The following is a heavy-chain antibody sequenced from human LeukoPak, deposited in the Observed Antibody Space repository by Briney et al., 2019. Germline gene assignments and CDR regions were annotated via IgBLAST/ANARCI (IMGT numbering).Heavy chain of an antibody. CDR1: GGSISSYY. CDR3: AGGDFWSGYSGFDP. D-gene: IGHD3-3*01. J-gene: IGHJ5*02. Sequence: SETLSLTCTVSGGSISSYYWSWIRQPAGKGLEWIGRIYTSGSTNYNPSLKSRVTTSVDTSKNQFSLKLSSVTAADTAVYYCAGGDFWSGYSGFDPWGQGTLVTVSS. CDR2: IYTSGST. V-gene: IGHV4-4*07.